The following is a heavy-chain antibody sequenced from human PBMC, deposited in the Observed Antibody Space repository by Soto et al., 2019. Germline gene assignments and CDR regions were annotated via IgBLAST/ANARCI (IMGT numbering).Heavy chain of an antibody. D-gene: IGHD6-6*01. J-gene: IGHJ4*02. CDR2: ISWNSGSI. Sequence: EVQLVESGGGLVQPGRSLSLSCAASGFTFDDYAMHWVRQAPGKGLEWVSGISWNSGSIGYADSVKGRFTISRDNAKNSLYLQMNSLRAEDTALYYCAKDMAYEYSSSPNFDYWGQGTLVTVSS. CDR3: AKDMAYEYSSSPNFDY. V-gene: IGHV3-9*01. CDR1: GFTFDDYA.